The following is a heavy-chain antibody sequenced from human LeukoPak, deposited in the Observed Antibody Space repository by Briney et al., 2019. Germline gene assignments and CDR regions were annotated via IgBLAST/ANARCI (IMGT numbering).Heavy chain of an antibody. Sequence: PSETLSLTCAVSGYSISSGYYWGWIRQPPGKGQEWIGSMYHSGSTYYNPSLKSRVTISIDTSKNHFSLSLTSVTAADTAVYYSARDLSRGSFDYWGQGTLVTVSS. CDR2: MYHSGST. V-gene: IGHV4-38-2*02. J-gene: IGHJ4*02. CDR1: GYSISSGYY. CDR3: ARDLSRGSFDY. D-gene: IGHD3-22*01.